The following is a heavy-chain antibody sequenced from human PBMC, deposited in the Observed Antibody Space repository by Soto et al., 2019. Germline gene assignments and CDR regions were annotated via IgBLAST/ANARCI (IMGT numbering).Heavy chain of an antibody. D-gene: IGHD6-13*01. CDR2: VYTSGYS. Sequence: VQLQESGPGLVKPSETLSLICTVSGGSISSDYLSWIRQPAGKGLEWIGRVYTSGYSNSNPSLKSRVTMSVGTSKKQFSLNLSSVTAADTAVYYCAREPTTAGTVNWFDPWGQGTLVTVSS. CDR3: AREPTTAGTVNWFDP. CDR1: GGSISSDY. V-gene: IGHV4-4*07. J-gene: IGHJ5*02.